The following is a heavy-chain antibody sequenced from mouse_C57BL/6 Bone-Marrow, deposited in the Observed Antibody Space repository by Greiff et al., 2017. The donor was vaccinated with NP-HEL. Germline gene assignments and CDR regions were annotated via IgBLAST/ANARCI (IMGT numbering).Heavy chain of an antibody. Sequence: EVQLVESGGGLVKPGGSLKLSCAASGFTFSSYAMSWVRQTPEKRLEWVATISDGGSYTYYPDNVKGRFTISRDNAKNNLYLQMSHLKSEDTAMYYCARVWLRPYYFDYWGQGTTLTVSS. V-gene: IGHV5-4*01. CDR1: GFTFSSYA. CDR2: ISDGGSYT. D-gene: IGHD2-2*01. J-gene: IGHJ2*01. CDR3: ARVWLRPYYFDY.